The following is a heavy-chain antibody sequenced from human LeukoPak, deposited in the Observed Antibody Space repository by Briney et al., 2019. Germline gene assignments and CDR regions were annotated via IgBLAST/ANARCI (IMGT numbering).Heavy chain of an antibody. J-gene: IGHJ4*02. Sequence: SETLSLTCAVYGGSFSGYYWSWLRQPPGKGLEWIGEINHSGSTNYNPSLKSRVTISVDTSKNQFSLKLSSVTAADTAVYCCARGLRIAAAGTLGYWGQGTLVTVSS. D-gene: IGHD6-13*01. CDR2: INHSGST. CDR1: GGSFSGYY. CDR3: ARGLRIAAAGTLGY. V-gene: IGHV4-34*01.